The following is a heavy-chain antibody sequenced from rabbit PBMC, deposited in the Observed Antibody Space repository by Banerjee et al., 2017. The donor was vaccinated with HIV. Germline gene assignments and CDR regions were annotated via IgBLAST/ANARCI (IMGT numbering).Heavy chain of an antibody. V-gene: IGHV1S40*01. D-gene: IGHD4-2*01. Sequence: QSLEESGGDLVKPGASLTLTCTASGFDFSSNAMCWVRQAPGKGLEWIACISGGSSGSAYYASWAKGRFPISKTSSTTVTLQMTSLTAADTATYFCARYWMDYYGMDLWGPGTLVTV. CDR1: GFDFSSNA. CDR3: ARYWMDYYGMDL. J-gene: IGHJ6*01. CDR2: ISGGSSGSA.